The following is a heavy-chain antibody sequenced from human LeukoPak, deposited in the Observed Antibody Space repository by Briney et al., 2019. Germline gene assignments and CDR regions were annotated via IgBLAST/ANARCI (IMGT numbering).Heavy chain of an antibody. CDR1: GGSFSGYY. D-gene: IGHD1-20*01. CDR3: ARWITGTLYFDY. V-gene: IGHV4-34*01. CDR2: INHSGST. Sequence: PSETLSLTCAVYGGSFSGYYWSWIRQPPGKGLEWIGEINHSGSTNYNPSLKSRVTISVDTSKNQFSLKLSSVTAVDTAVYYCARWITGTLYFDYWGQGTLVTVSS. J-gene: IGHJ4*02.